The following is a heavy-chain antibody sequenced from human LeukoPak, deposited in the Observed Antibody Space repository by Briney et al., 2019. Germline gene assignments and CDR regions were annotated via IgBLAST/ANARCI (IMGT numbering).Heavy chain of an antibody. CDR1: GYIFTSYG. J-gene: IGHJ4*02. Sequence: ASVKVSCKASGYIFTSYGISWVRQAPGQGLEWMGWISTYSGDTKYAQKLQGRVTLTTDTSTRTVYMELRSLRSDDTAVYYCARAEYYFGSGSFCRYWGQGTLVTVSS. D-gene: IGHD3-10*01. CDR3: ARAEYYFGSGSFCRY. CDR2: ISTYSGDT. V-gene: IGHV1-18*01.